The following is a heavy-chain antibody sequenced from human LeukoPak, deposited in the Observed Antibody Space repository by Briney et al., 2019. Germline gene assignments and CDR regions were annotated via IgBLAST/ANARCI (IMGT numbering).Heavy chain of an antibody. D-gene: IGHD3-3*01. Sequence: ASVKVSRKVSGYTLTELSMHWVRQAPGKGLEWMGGFDPEDGETIYAQKFQGRVTMTEDTSTDTAYMELSSLRSEDTAVYYCATVGLWSGFYIFDYWGQGTLVTVSS. V-gene: IGHV1-24*01. CDR2: FDPEDGET. J-gene: IGHJ4*02. CDR1: GYTLTELS. CDR3: ATVGLWSGFYIFDY.